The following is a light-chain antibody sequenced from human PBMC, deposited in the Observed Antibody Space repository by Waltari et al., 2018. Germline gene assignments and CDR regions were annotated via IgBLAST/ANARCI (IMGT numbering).Light chain of an antibody. CDR2: EAS. CDR3: QQCNSYLLT. CDR1: QSIGSS. Sequence: DIQMTQSLSTLSASVAVRVTITFRASQSIGSSLAWYQQKPGQAPQVVIYEASSLEIRVPSRFSGSGSGTEFTLTISSLQPDDFATYYCQQCNSYLLTFGGGTKVEIK. V-gene: IGKV1-5*03. J-gene: IGKJ4*01.